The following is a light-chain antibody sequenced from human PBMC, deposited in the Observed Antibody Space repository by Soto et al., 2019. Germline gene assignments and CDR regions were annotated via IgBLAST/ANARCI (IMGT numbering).Light chain of an antibody. CDR3: CFHTSYTTLV. V-gene: IGLV2-14*03. Sequence: QSALTQPASVSGSPGQSIAISCTGTSSDVGGYNYVSWYQQHPGKAPKLIINDVSDRPSGISNRFSCSKTGNTASLTTSGLQADDEADQYCCFHTSYTTLVFGTGTKVTAL. J-gene: IGLJ1*01. CDR2: DVS. CDR1: SSDVGGYNY.